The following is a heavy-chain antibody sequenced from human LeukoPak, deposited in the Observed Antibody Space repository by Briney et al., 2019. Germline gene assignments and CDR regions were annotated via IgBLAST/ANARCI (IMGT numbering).Heavy chain of an antibody. V-gene: IGHV3-53*01. D-gene: IGHD6-6*01. CDR3: ARDRGSSGYYYYGMDV. J-gene: IGHJ6*02. CDR2: IYSGGST. Sequence: PSETLSLTCAVSGASIDSHSWWSWVRQPPGKGLEWVSVIYSGGSTYYADSVKGRFTISRDNSKNTLYLQMNSLRAEDTAVYYCARDRGSSGYYYYGMDVWGQGTTVTVSS. CDR1: GASIDSHSW.